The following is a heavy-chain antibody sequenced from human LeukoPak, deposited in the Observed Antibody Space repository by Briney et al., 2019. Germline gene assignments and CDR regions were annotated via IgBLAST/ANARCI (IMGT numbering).Heavy chain of an antibody. CDR1: GGSISSYY. CDR2: IYYSGST. CDR3: ARDRQPTGDGFDF. Sequence: SETLSLTCTVSGGSISSYYWNWIRQPPGKGLEWMGYIYYSGSTNYNPSLKSRVTISVDKSKNQFSLKLSSVTAADTAVYYCARDRQPTGDGFDFWGQETMVTVSS. J-gene: IGHJ3*01. V-gene: IGHV4-59*12. D-gene: IGHD3-9*01.